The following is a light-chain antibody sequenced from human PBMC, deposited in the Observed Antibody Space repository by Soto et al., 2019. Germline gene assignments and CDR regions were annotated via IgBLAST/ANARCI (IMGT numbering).Light chain of an antibody. CDR3: QQYYSSLAIT. Sequence: DIVMTQSPDSLAVSLGERATINCKASQSLLYSSNNKNFLAWYQQKPGQPPKLLFYWASTRQSGVPDRFSGSGSGTDFTLTITSVQAEDVAVYYCQQYYSSLAITCGQGTRLEIK. J-gene: IGKJ5*01. CDR2: WAS. V-gene: IGKV4-1*01. CDR1: QSLLYSSNNKNF.